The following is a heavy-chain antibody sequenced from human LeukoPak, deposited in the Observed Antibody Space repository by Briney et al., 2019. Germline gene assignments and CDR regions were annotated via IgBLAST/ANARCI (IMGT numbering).Heavy chain of an antibody. CDR1: GITFSSYA. D-gene: IGHD4-11*01. CDR3: AKATDYSNYYYYYYMDV. V-gene: IGHV3-23*01. J-gene: IGHJ6*03. Sequence: GGSLRLSCAASGITFSSYAMSWVRQAPGKGQEWVSAISGSGGSTYYADSVKGRFTISRDNSKNTLYLQMNSLRAEDTAVYYCAKATDYSNYYYYYYMDVWGKGTTVTVSS. CDR2: ISGSGGST.